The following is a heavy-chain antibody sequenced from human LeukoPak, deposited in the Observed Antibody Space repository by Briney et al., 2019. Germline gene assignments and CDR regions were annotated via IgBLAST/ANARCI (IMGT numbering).Heavy chain of an antibody. CDR2: IYPGDSDT. CDR1: GYSFTSYW. CDR3: ARARDSSGYYPPFDY. Sequence: GESLKISCKGSGYSFTSYWIGWVHQMPGKGLEWMGIIYPGDSDTRYSPSFQGQVTISDDKSISTAYLQWSSLKASDTAMYYCARARDSSGYYPPFDYWGQGTLVTLSS. J-gene: IGHJ4*02. D-gene: IGHD3-22*01. V-gene: IGHV5-51*07.